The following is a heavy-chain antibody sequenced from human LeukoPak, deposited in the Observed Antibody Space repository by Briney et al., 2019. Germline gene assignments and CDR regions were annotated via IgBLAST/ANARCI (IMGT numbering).Heavy chain of an antibody. Sequence: SETLSLTCTVSGGSISSYYWSWMRQPPGKGLEWIGYVYYSGSTYYNPSLKSRVTISVDTSKNKFSLKLSSVTAADTAVYYCARQTYYYDSSGYYRYYFDYWGQGTLVTVSS. V-gene: IGHV4-59*01. CDR3: ARQTYYYDSSGYYRYYFDY. D-gene: IGHD3-22*01. CDR1: GGSISSYY. CDR2: VYYSGST. J-gene: IGHJ4*02.